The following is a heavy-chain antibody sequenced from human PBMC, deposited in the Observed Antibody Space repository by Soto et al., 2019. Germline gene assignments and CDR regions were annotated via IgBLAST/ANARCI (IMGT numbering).Heavy chain of an antibody. CDR2: ISYDGSNK. J-gene: IGHJ6*02. V-gene: IGHV3-30*18. D-gene: IGHD4-4*01. CDR3: AKEYSNYDHYYGMDV. CDR1: GFTFSSYG. Sequence: QVQLVESGGGVVQPGRSLRLSCAASGFTFSSYGMHWVRQAPGKGLEWVAVISYDGSNKYYADSVKGRFTISRDNSKNTLYLQRNSLRAEDTAVYYCAKEYSNYDHYYGMDVWGQGTTVTVSS.